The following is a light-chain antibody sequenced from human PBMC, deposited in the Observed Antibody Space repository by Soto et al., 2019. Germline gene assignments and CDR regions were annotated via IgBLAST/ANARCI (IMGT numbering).Light chain of an antibody. J-gene: IGKJ4*01. CDR1: QRISSW. CDR2: KAS. Sequence: DIQMTQSPSTLSASVGDRVTITCRASQRISSWLAWYQQKPGKAPKLLIYKASSLESGVPSRFSGSGSGTEFTLTISSRQPDDFATYYCQQYNSYSSRTFGGGTKVEIK. CDR3: QQYNSYSSRT. V-gene: IGKV1-5*03.